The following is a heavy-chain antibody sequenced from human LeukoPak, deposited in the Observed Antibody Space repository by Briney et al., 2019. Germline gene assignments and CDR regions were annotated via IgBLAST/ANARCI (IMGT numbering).Heavy chain of an antibody. J-gene: IGHJ4*02. CDR1: GFTFSDYY. Sequence: GGSLRLSCAASGFTFSDYYMSWIRQAPGKGLEWLSFISTGGSTIYYADSVKGRFTISRDNAKNSLFLQMNSLRAEDTAVYYCAKGGIAARSLDYWGQGTLVTVSS. V-gene: IGHV3-11*04. CDR3: AKGGIAARSLDY. CDR2: ISTGGSTI. D-gene: IGHD6-6*01.